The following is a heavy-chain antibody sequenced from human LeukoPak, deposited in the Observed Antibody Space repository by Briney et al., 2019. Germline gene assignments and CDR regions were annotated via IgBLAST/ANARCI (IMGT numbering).Heavy chain of an antibody. CDR3: ARTMYYYDSSGYYQLFDY. CDR1: GGSISSYY. CDR2: IYYSGST. Sequence: SEALSLXCTVSGGSISSYYWSWIRQPPGKELEWIGYIYYSGSTNYNPSLKSRVTISVDTSKNQFSLKLSSVTAADTAVYYCARTMYYYDSSGYYQLFDYWGQGTLVTVSS. V-gene: IGHV4-59*01. D-gene: IGHD3-22*01. J-gene: IGHJ4*02.